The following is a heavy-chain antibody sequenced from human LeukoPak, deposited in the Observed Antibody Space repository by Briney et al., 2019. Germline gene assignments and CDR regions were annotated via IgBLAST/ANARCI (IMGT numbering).Heavy chain of an antibody. Sequence: GGSLRLSCAASGFTFSSYAMSWVRQAPGKGLEWVSAISGSGGSTYYADSVKGRFTISRDNSKNTLYLQMNSLRAEDTAVYYCAKDSRPARYYYDSSGYSHYWGQGTLVSVSS. CDR3: AKDSRPARYYYDSSGYSHY. V-gene: IGHV3-23*01. J-gene: IGHJ4*02. CDR1: GFTFSSYA. CDR2: ISGSGGST. D-gene: IGHD3-22*01.